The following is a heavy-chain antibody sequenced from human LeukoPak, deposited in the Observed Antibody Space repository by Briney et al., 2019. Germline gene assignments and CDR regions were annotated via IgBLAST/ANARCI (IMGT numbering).Heavy chain of an antibody. CDR3: AKDCAAAAAYYFDY. CDR1: GFTFSSYW. V-gene: IGHV3-7*01. Sequence: PGGSLRLSCAASGFTFSSYWMSWVRQAPGKGLEWVANIKQDGSEKNSVDSVKGRFTISRDNAKNSLYLQMNSLRAEDTAVYYCAKDCAAAAAYYFDYWGQGTLVTVSS. CDR2: IKQDGSEK. D-gene: IGHD6-13*01. J-gene: IGHJ4*02.